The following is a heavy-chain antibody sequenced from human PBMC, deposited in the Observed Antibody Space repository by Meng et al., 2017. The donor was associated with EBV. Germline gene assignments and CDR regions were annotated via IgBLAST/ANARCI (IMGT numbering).Heavy chain of an antibody. CDR2: INPNSGDT. D-gene: IGHD5-12*01. Sequence: QLQMVQAGAEVKTPGVSVKVSCKASGYTFTGYYIHWVRQAPGQGLEWMGRINPNSGDTNYAQKFQGRVTMTRDTSISTAYMDLSSLTSDDTAVYYCASRGDAGFDFWGQGTLVTVSS. V-gene: IGHV1-2*06. CDR1: GYTFTGYY. CDR3: ASRGDAGFDF. J-gene: IGHJ4*02.